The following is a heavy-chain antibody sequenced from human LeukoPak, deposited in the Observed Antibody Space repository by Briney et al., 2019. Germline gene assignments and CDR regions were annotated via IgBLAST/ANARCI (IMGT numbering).Heavy chain of an antibody. J-gene: IGHJ4*02. CDR1: GFTFSDYY. CDR2: IGSSSSYT. D-gene: IGHD3-9*01. Sequence: GGSLRLSCAASGFTFSDYYMSWIRQAPGKGLEWVSYIGSSSSYTNYADSVKGRFTISRDNAKNSLYLQMNSLRAEDTAVYYCARDNDYDILTGYYRGGYHDYWGQGTLVAVSS. CDR3: ARDNDYDILTGYYRGGYHDY. V-gene: IGHV3-11*06.